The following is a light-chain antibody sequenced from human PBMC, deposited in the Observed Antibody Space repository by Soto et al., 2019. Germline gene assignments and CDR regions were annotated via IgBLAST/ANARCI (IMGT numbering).Light chain of an antibody. CDR1: QSISNL. V-gene: IGKV1-5*03. CDR3: QQYNKT. CDR2: QAS. Sequence: DIQMTQSPSTLSAAVGDRVTIACRASQSISNLLAWYQQKPGKAPKLLIYQASNLETGVPSRFSGSGSGTEFTLTISNLQPDDFATYYCQQYNKTFGQGTKVEFK. J-gene: IGKJ1*01.